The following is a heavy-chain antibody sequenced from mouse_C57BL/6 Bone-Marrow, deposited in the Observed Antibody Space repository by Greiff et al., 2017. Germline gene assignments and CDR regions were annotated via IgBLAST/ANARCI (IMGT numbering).Heavy chain of an antibody. CDR1: GYTFTSYG. D-gene: IGHD2-1*01. V-gene: IGHV1-81*01. CDR2: IYPRSGNT. CDR3: AIYGNYWYFDV. J-gene: IGHJ1*03. Sequence: QVHVKQSGAELARPGASVKLSCKASGYTFTSYGISWVKQRTGQGLEWIGEIYPRSGNTYYNEKFKGKATLTADKSSSTAYMELRSLTSEDSAVYFCAIYGNYWYFDVWGTGTTVTVSS.